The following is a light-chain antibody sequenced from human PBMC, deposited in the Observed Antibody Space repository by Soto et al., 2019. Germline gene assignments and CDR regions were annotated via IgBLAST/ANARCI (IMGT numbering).Light chain of an antibody. CDR2: DVS. CDR3: SSYTGTSTLV. V-gene: IGLV2-14*03. CDR1: SSDVGGYNY. Sequence: QSALTQPASVSGSPGQSITISCTGTSSDVGGYNYVSWYQHHPGKAPELMIYDVSNRPSGVSNRFSGSKSGNTASLTISGLQAEDEADYYCSSYTGTSTLVFGGGTKLTVL. J-gene: IGLJ2*01.